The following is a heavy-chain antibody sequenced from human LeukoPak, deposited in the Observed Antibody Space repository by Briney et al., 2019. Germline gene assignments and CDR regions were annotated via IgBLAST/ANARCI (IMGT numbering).Heavy chain of an antibody. D-gene: IGHD3-22*01. CDR2: INPNSGGT. V-gene: IGHV1-2*02. CDR3: ARDGAYYDSSGYYGY. Sequence: ASVKVSCKASGYTFTGYYMHWVRQAPGQGLEWMGWINPNSGGTNYAQKFQGRVTMTRDTSISTAYMELSRLRSDDTAVYYRARDGAYYDSSGYYGYWGQGTLVTVSS. J-gene: IGHJ4*02. CDR1: GYTFTGYY.